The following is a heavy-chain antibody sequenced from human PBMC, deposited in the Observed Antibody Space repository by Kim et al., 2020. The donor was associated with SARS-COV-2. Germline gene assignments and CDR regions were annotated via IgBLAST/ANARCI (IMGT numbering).Heavy chain of an antibody. D-gene: IGHD6-19*01. Sequence: SETLSLTCTVSGGSISSSSYYWGWIRQPPGKGLEWIGSIYYSGSTYYNPSLKSRVTISVDTSKNQFSLKLSSVTAADTAVYYCASRTTVAGTLWGQGTLVTVSS. CDR3: ASRTTVAGTL. CDR2: IYYSGST. V-gene: IGHV4-39*01. J-gene: IGHJ4*02. CDR1: GGSISSSSYY.